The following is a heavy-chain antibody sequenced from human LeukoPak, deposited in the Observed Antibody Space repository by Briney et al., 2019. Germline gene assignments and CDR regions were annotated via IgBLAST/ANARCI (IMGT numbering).Heavy chain of an antibody. CDR1: VGSISSSSYY. J-gene: IGHJ4*02. Sequence: SETLSLTCTVSVGSISSSSYYWGRIRQPPGEGLVWIGSIYYSGSTYYNPSLKSRVTISVDTSKNQFSMKLSSVTAADTAVYYCARAYQLLLSPGYFDYWGQGTLVTVSS. CDR2: IYYSGST. D-gene: IGHD2-2*01. V-gene: IGHV4-39*01. CDR3: ARAYQLLLSPGYFDY.